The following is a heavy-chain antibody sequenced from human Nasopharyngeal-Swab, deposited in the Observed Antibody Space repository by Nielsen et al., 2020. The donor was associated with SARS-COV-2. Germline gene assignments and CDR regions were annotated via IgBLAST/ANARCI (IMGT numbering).Heavy chain of an antibody. J-gene: IGHJ4*02. V-gene: IGHV3-23*01. CDR3: AKDQGYSYGAPDS. CDR2: ITDRGDST. D-gene: IGHD5-18*01. Sequence: GESPEIPRAASGFPFSIYAMTWVRPAPGKGLEWVSVITDRGDSTYYADSVKGRFTISRDNSKNTLYLQMNSLRADDTALYYCAKDQGYSYGAPDSWGQGTLVTVSS. CDR1: GFPFSIYA.